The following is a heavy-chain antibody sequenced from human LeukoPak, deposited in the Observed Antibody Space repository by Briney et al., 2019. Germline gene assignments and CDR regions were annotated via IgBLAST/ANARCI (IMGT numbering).Heavy chain of an antibody. V-gene: IGHV2-5*02. J-gene: IGHJ4*02. Sequence: SGPTLVKPTQTLTLTCTFSGFSLSTSGVGVGFIRQPPGKALEWLALIYWDDDKRYSPSLKSRLTITKDSSKNQVVLTMTNMDTVYSATQKTAYDIVAAADSRFDYWGQGTLVTVSS. CDR1: GFSLSTSGVG. CDR3: AYDIVAAADSRFDY. D-gene: IGHD6-13*01. CDR2: IYWDDDK.